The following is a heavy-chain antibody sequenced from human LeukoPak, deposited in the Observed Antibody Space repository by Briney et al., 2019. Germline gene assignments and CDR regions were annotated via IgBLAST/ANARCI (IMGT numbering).Heavy chain of an antibody. CDR2: INHSGST. CDR1: GGSFSGYY. J-gene: IGHJ4*02. V-gene: IGHV4-34*01. Sequence: PSETLSLTCAVYGGSFSGYYWSWIRQPPGKGLEWIGEINHSGSTNYNPSLKSRLTISVDTSKNQFSLKLSSVTAAETAVYYCARARDYYDSSGYYNYWGQGTLVTVSS. D-gene: IGHD3-22*01. CDR3: ARARDYYDSSGYYNY.